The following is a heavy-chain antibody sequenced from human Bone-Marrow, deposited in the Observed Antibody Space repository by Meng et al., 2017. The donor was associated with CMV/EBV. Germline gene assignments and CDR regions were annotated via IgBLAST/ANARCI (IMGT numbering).Heavy chain of an antibody. CDR1: GGSISSSSYY. CDR2: IYYSGST. V-gene: IGHV4-39*02. Sequence: SETLSLTCTVSGGSISSSSYYWGWIRQPPGKGLEWIGSIYYSGSTYYNPSLKSRVTISVDTSKNQFSLKLSSVTAADTAVYYCARESYDILTGYPLGAFDIWGQGTMVTVSS. D-gene: IGHD3-9*01. CDR3: ARESYDILTGYPLGAFDI. J-gene: IGHJ3*02.